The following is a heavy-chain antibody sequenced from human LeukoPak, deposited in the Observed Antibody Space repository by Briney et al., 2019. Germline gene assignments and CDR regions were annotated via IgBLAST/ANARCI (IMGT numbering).Heavy chain of an antibody. Sequence: GGSLRLSCAASGVVLSNYGMHWVRQAPGKGLEWVALYDESNTYYADSVKGRFTISRDNSKNALYLQMDSLKPEDTAVYYWAKPEGVYDFWTGYYTGPFDYWGQGTLVTVSS. D-gene: IGHD3-3*01. CDR3: AKPEGVYDFWTGYYTGPFDY. V-gene: IGHV3-30*02. J-gene: IGHJ4*02. CDR1: GVVLSNYG. CDR2: YDESNT.